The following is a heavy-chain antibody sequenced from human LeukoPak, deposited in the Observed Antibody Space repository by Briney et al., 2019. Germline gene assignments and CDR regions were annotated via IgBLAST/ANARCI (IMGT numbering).Heavy chain of an antibody. CDR1: GDSISGYY. CDR3: ARQDRTTVTTFDY. J-gene: IGHJ4*02. Sequence: SVTLSLTCTVSGDSISGYYWSWIRQPAGKGLEWIGRIYTSGITNYNPSLKSRVTMSVDTSKNQFSLKLSSVTAADTAIYYCARQDRTTVTTFDYWGQGTLVTVSS. CDR2: IYTSGIT. V-gene: IGHV4-4*07. D-gene: IGHD4-17*01.